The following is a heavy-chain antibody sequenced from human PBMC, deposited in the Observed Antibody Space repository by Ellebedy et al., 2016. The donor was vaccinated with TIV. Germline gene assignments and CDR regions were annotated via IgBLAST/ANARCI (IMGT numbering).Heavy chain of an antibody. Sequence: GGSLRLXXAASGFTFSGYWMHWLRQAPGKGLVWVSRVTSDGSTTSYADSVKGRFTISRDNAKNTLYLQMNSLRDEDTAVYYCARDLVLGSGSNDYWGQGTLVTVSS. D-gene: IGHD3-10*01. CDR3: ARDLVLGSGSNDY. J-gene: IGHJ4*02. V-gene: IGHV3-74*01. CDR2: VTSDGSTT. CDR1: GFTFSGYW.